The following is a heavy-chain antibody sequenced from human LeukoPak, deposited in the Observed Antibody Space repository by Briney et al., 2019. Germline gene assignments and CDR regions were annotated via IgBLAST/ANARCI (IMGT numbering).Heavy chain of an antibody. CDR3: SRVGYTYKTRAL. V-gene: IGHV3-66*01. Sequence: PGGSLRLSCAASGFIVSNNYMFWVRQAPGKGLEWVSAIYSDGRTYYADSVRGRFTISRDISKSTLYLQMRSLRAEDTAVYFCSRVGYTYKTRALWGQGTLVTVSS. CDR1: GFIVSNNY. J-gene: IGHJ4*02. CDR2: IYSDGRT. D-gene: IGHD5-18*01.